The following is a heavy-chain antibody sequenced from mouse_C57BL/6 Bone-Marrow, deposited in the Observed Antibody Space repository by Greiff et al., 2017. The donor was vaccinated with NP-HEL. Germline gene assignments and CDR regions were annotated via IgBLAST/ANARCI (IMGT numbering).Heavy chain of an antibody. Sequence: EVQLQQSGPGLVKPSQSLSLTCSVTGYSITSGYYWNWIRQVPGNKLEWMGYISYDGSNNYNPSLKNRISITRDTSKNQFFLKLNSVTTEDTATYYCARWGTTVVSTGDYYAMDYWGQGTSVTVSS. CDR2: ISYDGSN. V-gene: IGHV3-6*01. D-gene: IGHD1-1*01. CDR1: GYSITSGYY. J-gene: IGHJ4*01. CDR3: ARWGTTVVSTGDYYAMDY.